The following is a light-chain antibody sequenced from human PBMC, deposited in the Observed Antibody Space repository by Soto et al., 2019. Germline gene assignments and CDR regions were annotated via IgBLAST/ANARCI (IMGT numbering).Light chain of an antibody. J-gene: IGKJ1*01. CDR3: QQYYSTPPWT. V-gene: IGKV4-1*01. CDR2: WAS. CDR1: QSVLYFSNNKNY. Sequence: DIVMTQSPDSLAVSLGERTTINCKSSQSVLYFSNNKNYLAWYQQKPGQPPKLLIYWASIRESGVPDRFSGRGSGTDFTLTISSLQAEDVAVYYCQQYYSTPPWTFGQGTKVEIK.